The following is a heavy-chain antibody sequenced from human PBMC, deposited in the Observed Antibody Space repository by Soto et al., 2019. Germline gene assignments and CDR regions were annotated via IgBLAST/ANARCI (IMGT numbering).Heavy chain of an antibody. V-gene: IGHV1-69*02. Sequence: ASVKVSCKASGGTFSSYTISWVRQAPGQGLEWMGRIIPILGIANYAQKFQGRVTITADKSTSTAYMELSSLRSEDTAVYYCAGVGGEPDFAEYFQHWGQGTLVTVSS. CDR2: IIPILGIA. J-gene: IGHJ1*01. CDR1: GGTFSSYT. CDR3: AGVGGEPDFAEYFQH. D-gene: IGHD1-26*01.